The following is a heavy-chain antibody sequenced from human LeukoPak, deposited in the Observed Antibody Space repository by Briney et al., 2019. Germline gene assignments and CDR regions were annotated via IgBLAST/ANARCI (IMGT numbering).Heavy chain of an antibody. D-gene: IGHD3-22*01. Sequence: ASVKVSCKASGYTFTNYGINWVRQAPGQGLEWMGRISPYNGNTNYAQKLQGRLTMTTDTSTNTAYMELRSLRSDDTAVYYCARESSTYYYDSSGYYPDAFDIWGQGTMVTVSS. CDR1: GYTFTNYG. CDR2: ISPYNGNT. J-gene: IGHJ3*02. V-gene: IGHV1-18*01. CDR3: ARESSTYYYDSSGYYPDAFDI.